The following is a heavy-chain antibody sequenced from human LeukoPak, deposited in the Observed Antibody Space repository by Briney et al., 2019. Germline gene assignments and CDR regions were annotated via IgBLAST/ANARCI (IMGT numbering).Heavy chain of an antibody. CDR3: ARDAIILVRGVIGY. CDR1: GFTFSSYS. J-gene: IGHJ4*02. V-gene: IGHV3-48*04. CDR2: ISSSSSTI. D-gene: IGHD3-10*01. Sequence: GGSLRLSCAASGFTFSSYSMNWVRQAPGKGLEWVSYISSSSSTIYYADSVKGRFTISRDNAKNSLYLQMNSLRAEDTAVYYCARDAIILVRGVIGYWGQGTLVTVSS.